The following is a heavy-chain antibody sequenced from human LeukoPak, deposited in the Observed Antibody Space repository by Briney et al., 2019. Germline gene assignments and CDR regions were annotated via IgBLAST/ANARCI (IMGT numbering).Heavy chain of an antibody. Sequence: SSETLSLTCTVSGGSISSYYWSWIRQPAGKGLEWIGRIYTSGSTNYNPSLKSRVTISVDKSKNQFSLKLSSVTAADTAVYYCARDGGYEGNWFDPWGQGTLVTVSS. V-gene: IGHV4-4*07. CDR3: ARDGGYEGNWFDP. D-gene: IGHD5-12*01. CDR1: GGSISSYY. CDR2: IYTSGST. J-gene: IGHJ5*02.